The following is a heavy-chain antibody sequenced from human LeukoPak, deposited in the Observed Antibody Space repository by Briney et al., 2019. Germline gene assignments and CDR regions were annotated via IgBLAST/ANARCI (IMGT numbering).Heavy chain of an antibody. CDR3: ARVSQLVSGWRSTNFDY. J-gene: IGHJ4*02. CDR1: GFTFSSYA. Sequence: PGGSLRLSCAASGFTFSSYAMHWVRQAPGKGLEWVAVISYDGSNKYYADSVKGRFTISRDNSKNTLYLQMNSLRAEDTAVYYCARVSQLVSGWRSTNFDYWGQGTLVTVSS. V-gene: IGHV3-30-3*01. CDR2: ISYDGSNK. D-gene: IGHD6-19*01.